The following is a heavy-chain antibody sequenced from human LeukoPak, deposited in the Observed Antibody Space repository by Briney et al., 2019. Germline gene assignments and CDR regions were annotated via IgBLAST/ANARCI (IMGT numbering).Heavy chain of an antibody. CDR3: AREVLPAAIGDWFDP. V-gene: IGHV3-7*03. J-gene: IGHJ5*02. Sequence: GGSLRLSCAASGFTFSSYWMSWVRQAPGKGLEWVANIKQDGSEKYYVDSVKGRFTISRDNAKNSLYLQMNSPRAEDTAVYYCAREVLPAAIGDWFDPWGQGTLVTVSS. CDR2: IKQDGSEK. CDR1: GFTFSSYW. D-gene: IGHD2-2*02.